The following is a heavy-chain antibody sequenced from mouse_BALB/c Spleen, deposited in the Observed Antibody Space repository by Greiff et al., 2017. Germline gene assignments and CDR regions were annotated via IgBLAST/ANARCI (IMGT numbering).Heavy chain of an antibody. CDR2: ISDGGSYT. V-gene: IGHV5-4*02. CDR3: AREGGEVYYAMDY. CDR1: GFTFSDYY. Sequence: EVKLMESGGGLVKPGGSLKLSCAASGFTFSDYYMYWVRQTPEKRLEWVATISDGGSYTYYPDSVKGRFTISRDNAKNNLYLQMSSLKSEDTAMYYCAREGGEVYYAMDYWGQGTSVTVSS. J-gene: IGHJ4*01.